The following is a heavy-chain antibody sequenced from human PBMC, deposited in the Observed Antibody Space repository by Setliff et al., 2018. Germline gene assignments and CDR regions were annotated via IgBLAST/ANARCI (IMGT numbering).Heavy chain of an antibody. J-gene: IGHJ4*02. CDR3: ARESATIGEFPLYYFDK. CDR1: GDSISSYF. Sequence: PSETLSLTCSVSGDSISSYFWTWIRQAAGKGLEWIGRFHTGGATDYNLSLKSRVTISLDSSKNQFSLRLSSVTAADAAVYFCARESATIGEFPLYYFDKWGQGIPVTVSS. D-gene: IGHD3-10*01. V-gene: IGHV4-4*07. CDR2: FHTGGAT.